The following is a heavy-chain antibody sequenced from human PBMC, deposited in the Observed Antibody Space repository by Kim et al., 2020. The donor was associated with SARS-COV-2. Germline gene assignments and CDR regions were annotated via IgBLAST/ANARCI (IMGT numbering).Heavy chain of an antibody. V-gene: IGHV4-59*13. CDR2: IYYSGST. J-gene: IGHJ3*02. D-gene: IGHD2-15*01. CDR1: GGSISSYY. Sequence: SETLSLTCTVSGGSISSYYWSWIRQPPGKGLEWIGYIYYSGSTNYNPSLKSRVTISVDTSKNQFSLKLSSVTAADTAVYYCARGGYCSGGSCYAAIRRDAFDIWGQGTMVTVSS. CDR3: ARGGYCSGGSCYAAIRRDAFDI.